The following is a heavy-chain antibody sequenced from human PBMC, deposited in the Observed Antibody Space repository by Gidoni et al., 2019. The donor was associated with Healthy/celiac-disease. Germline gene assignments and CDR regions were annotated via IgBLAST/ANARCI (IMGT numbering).Heavy chain of an antibody. CDR1: GGTFSSYA. J-gene: IGHJ6*03. CDR3: AREVRVVVVPAARIYYYYMDV. CDR2: IIPIFGTA. Sequence: QVQLVQSGAEVKKPGSSVKVSCKASGGTFSSYAISWVRQAPGQGLEWMGGIIPIFGTANYAQKFQGRVTITADESTSTAYMELSSLRSEDTAVYYCAREVRVVVVPAARIYYYYMDVWGKGTTVTVSS. V-gene: IGHV1-69*01. D-gene: IGHD2-2*01.